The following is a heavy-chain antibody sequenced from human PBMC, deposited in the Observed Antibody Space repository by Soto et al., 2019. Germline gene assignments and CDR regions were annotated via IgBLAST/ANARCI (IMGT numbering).Heavy chain of an antibody. J-gene: IGHJ5*02. CDR2: IIPIFGTA. D-gene: IGHD3-10*01. CDR1: GGTFSSYA. CDR3: AIRPWRGRINWFDP. V-gene: IGHV1-69*13. Sequence: ASVKVSCKASGGTFSSYAISWVRQAPGQGLEWMGGIIPIFGTANYAQKFQGRVTITADESTSTAYMELSSLRSEDTAVYYCAIRPWRGRINWFDPWGQGTLVTVSS.